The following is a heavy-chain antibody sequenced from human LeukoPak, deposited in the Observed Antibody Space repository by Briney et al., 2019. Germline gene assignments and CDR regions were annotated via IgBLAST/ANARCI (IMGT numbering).Heavy chain of an antibody. CDR3: ARVGLPYYFDY. CDR1: GDSISSSGDY. V-gene: IGHV4-39*07. J-gene: IGHJ4*02. Sequence: SETLSLTCTVSGDSISSSGDYWGWIRQPPGKGLEWIGNIYYSGSTYYNPSLKSRVTISVDTSKNQFSLKLSSVTAADTAVYYCARVGLPYYFDYWGQGTLVTVSS. CDR2: IYYSGST.